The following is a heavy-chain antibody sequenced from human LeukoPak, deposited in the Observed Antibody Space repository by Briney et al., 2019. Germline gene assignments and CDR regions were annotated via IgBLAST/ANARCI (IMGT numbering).Heavy chain of an antibody. V-gene: IGHV1-69*05. Sequence: SVKVSCKASGGTFSSYAISWVRQAPGQGLEWMGGIIPIFGTANYAQKFQERVTITRDMSTSTAYMELSSLRSEDTAVYYCAAWAGYSYNYGMDVWGQGTTVTVSS. CDR2: IIPIFGTA. D-gene: IGHD3/OR15-3a*01. J-gene: IGHJ6*02. CDR3: AAWAGYSYNYGMDV. CDR1: GGTFSSYA.